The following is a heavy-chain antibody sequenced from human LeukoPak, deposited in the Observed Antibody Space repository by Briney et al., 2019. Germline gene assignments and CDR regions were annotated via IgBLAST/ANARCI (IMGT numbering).Heavy chain of an antibody. J-gene: IGHJ4*02. Sequence: SETLSLTCTVSGGSISSSSYYWGWIRQPPGKGLEWIGSIYYSGSAYYNPSLKSRVTIPVDTSKNQFSLKLSSVTAADTAVYYCARLSRSYYSDFDYWGQGTLVTVSS. CDR2: IYYSGSA. D-gene: IGHD1-26*01. CDR3: ARLSRSYYSDFDY. CDR1: GGSISSSSYY. V-gene: IGHV4-39*01.